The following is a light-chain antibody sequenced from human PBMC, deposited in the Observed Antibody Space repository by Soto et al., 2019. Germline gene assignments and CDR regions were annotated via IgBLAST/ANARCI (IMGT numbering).Light chain of an antibody. J-gene: IGKJ4*01. Sequence: IVMTQSALSMPVTPGEPASISCRSRQSLLHSNGYNSLDWYLQKPGQSPQLXXYLGSNRASGVPDRFSGSGSGTDGTMKISRVEPEDGWVYYCMQALQNPLTFGGGTKVDIK. CDR1: QSLLHSNGYNS. V-gene: IGKV2-28*01. CDR2: LGS. CDR3: MQALQNPLT.